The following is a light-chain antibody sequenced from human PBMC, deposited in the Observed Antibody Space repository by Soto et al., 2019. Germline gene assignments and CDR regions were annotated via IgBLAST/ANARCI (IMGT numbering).Light chain of an antibody. CDR2: GAS. CDR1: QNVSRN. CDR3: QQYSDWPPMYT. J-gene: IGKJ2*01. V-gene: IGKV3-15*01. Sequence: EIVMTQSPATLSVSPGERATLACRASQNVSRNLAWYQQKPSQAPRLIIYGASIRATGIPARFSGSGSGTDFTLTIIRLQSEDVAVYYCQQYSDWPPMYTFGQGTKLEIK.